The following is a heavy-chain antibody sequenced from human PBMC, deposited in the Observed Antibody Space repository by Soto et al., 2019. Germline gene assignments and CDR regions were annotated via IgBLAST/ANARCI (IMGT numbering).Heavy chain of an antibody. D-gene: IGHD3-22*01. CDR2: ISYVGSNS. CDR3: ARYYCDSRGYRFTNGIDV. CDR1: GFTLSSFL. J-gene: IGHJ6*02. V-gene: IGHV3-30*03. Sequence: VGSLRLSSVASGFTLSSFLMHWVRQAPGKGLEWVEVISYVGSNSFYADSVKGRFTNSRDNTNNSMYLQKISLRAENTAVYYCARYYCDSRGYRFTNGIDVWGQGTTVTVSS.